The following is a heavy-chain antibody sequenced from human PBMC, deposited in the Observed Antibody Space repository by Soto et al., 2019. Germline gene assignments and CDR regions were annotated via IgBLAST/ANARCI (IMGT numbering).Heavy chain of an antibody. CDR1: GGSIRSYY. J-gene: IGHJ6*02. D-gene: IGHD2-15*01. V-gene: IGHV4-59*12. Sequence: SETLSLTCTVSGGSIRSYYWSWIRQPPGKGLEWIGYIYYSRSTNYNPSLKSQVTISEDTSKNQFSLKMSTVTAADTAEYYCAIATTYCSGGSCYSRSSYYYYGMDVWGQGTTVTVS. CDR3: AIATTYCSGGSCYSRSSYYYYGMDV. CDR2: IYYSRST.